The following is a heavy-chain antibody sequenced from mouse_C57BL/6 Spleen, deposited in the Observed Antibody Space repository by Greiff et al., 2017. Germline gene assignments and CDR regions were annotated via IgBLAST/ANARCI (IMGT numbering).Heavy chain of an antibody. CDR3: ARDYGSSYEGHYYAMDY. V-gene: IGHV5-6*01. J-gene: IGHJ4*01. CDR1: GFTFSSYG. D-gene: IGHD1-1*01. Sequence: VQLKESGGDLVKPGGSLKLSCAASGFTFSSYGMSWVRQTPDKRLEWVATISSGGSYTYYPDSVKGRFTISRDNAKNTLYLQMSSLKSEDTAMYYCARDYGSSYEGHYYAMDYWGQGTSVTVSS. CDR2: ISSGGSYT.